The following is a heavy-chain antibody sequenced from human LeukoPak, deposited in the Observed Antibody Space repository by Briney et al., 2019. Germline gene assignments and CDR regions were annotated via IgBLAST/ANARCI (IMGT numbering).Heavy chain of an antibody. CDR1: GGSISSYY. CDR3: AREAGYCSSTSCSYGMDV. CDR2: IYYSGST. Sequence: SETLSLTCTVSGGSISSYYCSWIRQPPGKGLEWIGYIYYSGSTNYNPSLKSRVTISVDTSKNQFSLKLSSVTAADTAVYYCAREAGYCSSTSCSYGMDVWGQGTTVTVSS. D-gene: IGHD2-2*01. J-gene: IGHJ6*02. V-gene: IGHV4-59*01.